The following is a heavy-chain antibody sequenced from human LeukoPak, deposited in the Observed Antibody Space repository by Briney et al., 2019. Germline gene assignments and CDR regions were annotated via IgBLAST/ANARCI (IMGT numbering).Heavy chain of an antibody. D-gene: IGHD1-26*01. V-gene: IGHV3-9*01. J-gene: IGHJ5*02. CDR3: AKDIRWELPGWFDP. CDR1: GFTFDDYA. Sequence: SGRSLRLSCAASGFTFDDYAMHWVRQAPGKGLEWVSGISWNSGSIGYADSVKGRFTISRDNAKNSLYLQMNSLRAEDSALYYCAKDIRWELPGWFDPWGQGTLVTVSS. CDR2: ISWNSGSI.